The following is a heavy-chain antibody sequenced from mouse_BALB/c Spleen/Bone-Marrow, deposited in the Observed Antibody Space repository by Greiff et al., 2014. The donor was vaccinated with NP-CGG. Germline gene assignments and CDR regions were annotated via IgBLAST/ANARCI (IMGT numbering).Heavy chain of an antibody. CDR3: TRRGIYDERTAMDY. V-gene: IGHV5-6*02. D-gene: IGHD2-12*01. CDR1: GFTFSSYG. Sequence: DVKLVESGGDLVYPGGSLKLSCAAPGFTFSSYGMSWVRQTPDTRLEWVATINSGGTNTYYPDSMKGRFTISRDNAKNTLYLQMSSLRSEDTAMYYCTRRGIYDERTAMDYWGRGTSVTVSS. J-gene: IGHJ4*01. CDR2: INSGGTNT.